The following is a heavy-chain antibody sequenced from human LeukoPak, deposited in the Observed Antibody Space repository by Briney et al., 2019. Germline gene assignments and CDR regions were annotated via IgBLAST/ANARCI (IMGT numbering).Heavy chain of an antibody. D-gene: IGHD2-2*01. CDR1: GFTFSHHG. Sequence: PGGSLRLSCAASGFTFSHHGMHWVRQAPGKGLEWVSAISGSGGSTYYADSVKGRFTISRDNSRNTLYLQMNSLRAEDTAVYYCATPSNYFDYWGQGTLVTVSS. J-gene: IGHJ4*02. CDR2: ISGSGGST. V-gene: IGHV3-23*01. CDR3: ATPSNYFDY.